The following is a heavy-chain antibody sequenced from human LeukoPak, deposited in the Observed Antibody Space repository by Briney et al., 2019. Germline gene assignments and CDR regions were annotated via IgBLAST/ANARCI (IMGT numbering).Heavy chain of an antibody. CDR3: ARPATGYCSSAGCHWDS. V-gene: IGHV3-21*01. J-gene: IGHJ4*02. CDR1: GFTFSTHS. CDR2: ISASSNFI. D-gene: IGHD2-2*01. Sequence: GGSLRLSCAASGFTFSTHSMYWVRQAPGKGLEWVSSISASSNFIHYAESVRGRFTISRDNAKNSLYLQMNSLGAQDTAVYYCARPATGYCSSAGCHWDSWGQGTLVTVSS.